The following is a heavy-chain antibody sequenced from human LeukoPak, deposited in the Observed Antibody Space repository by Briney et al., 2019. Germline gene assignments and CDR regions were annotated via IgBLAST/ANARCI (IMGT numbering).Heavy chain of an antibody. D-gene: IGHD5-24*01. CDR2: IKQDGSEK. CDR1: GFTFSSYW. CDR3: AKADEMATIGVIDY. Sequence: PGGSLRLSCAASGFTFSSYWMSWVRQAPGKGLEWVANIKQDGSEKYYVDSVKGRFTISRDNSKNTLYLQMISLRPEDTAVYYCAKADEMATIGVIDYWGQGTLVTVSS. J-gene: IGHJ4*02. V-gene: IGHV3-7*01.